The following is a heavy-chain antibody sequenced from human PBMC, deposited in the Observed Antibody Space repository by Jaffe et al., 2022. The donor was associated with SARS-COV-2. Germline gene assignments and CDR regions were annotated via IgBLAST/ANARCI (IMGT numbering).Heavy chain of an antibody. J-gene: IGHJ4*02. D-gene: IGHD3-22*01. CDR3: ARLEGIVVVTTSPFDY. Sequence: EVQLVESGGGLVQPGGSLRLSCAASGFTFSSYWMTWVRQAPEKGLEWVANIKQDGSEKYYVDSVKGRFTISRDNAKNSLYLQMNSLRAEDTAVYYCARLEGIVVVTTSPFDYWGQGTLVTVSS. CDR1: GFTFSSYW. V-gene: IGHV3-7*03. CDR2: IKQDGSEK.